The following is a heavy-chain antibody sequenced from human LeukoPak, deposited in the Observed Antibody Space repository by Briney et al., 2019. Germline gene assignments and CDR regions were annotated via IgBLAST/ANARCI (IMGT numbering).Heavy chain of an antibody. V-gene: IGHV1-2*02. CDR2: INPNSGGT. CDR1: GYTFTGYY. Sequence: ASVKVSCKASGYTFTGYYMHWVRQAPGQGLEWMGWINPNSGGTNYAQKFQGRVTMTRDTSISTAYMELSRLRSDDTAVYYCARDRVYAYYYYYMDVWGKGTTVTVSS. D-gene: IGHD5/OR15-5a*01. J-gene: IGHJ6*03. CDR3: ARDRVYAYYYYYMDV.